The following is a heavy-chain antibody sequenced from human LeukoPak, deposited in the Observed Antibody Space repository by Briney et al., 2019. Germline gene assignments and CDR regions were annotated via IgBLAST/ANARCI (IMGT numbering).Heavy chain of an antibody. CDR3: ARGWDSSSWSFDY. J-gene: IGHJ4*02. D-gene: IGHD6-13*01. Sequence: GGSLRLSCAASGFTVSSNYMSWVRQAPGKGLEGASVIYSGGSTYYADSVKGRFTISRDNSKNTLYLQMNSLRAEDTAVYYCARGWDSSSWSFDYWGQGTLVTVSS. CDR2: IYSGGST. V-gene: IGHV3-53*01. CDR1: GFTVSSNY.